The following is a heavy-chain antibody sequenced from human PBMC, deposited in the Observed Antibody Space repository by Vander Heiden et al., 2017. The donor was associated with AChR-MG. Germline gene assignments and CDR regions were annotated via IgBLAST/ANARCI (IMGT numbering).Heavy chain of an antibody. Sequence: QVQLVQSGAEVKKPGSSVKVSCKASGGTFSSYAISWVRQAPGQGLEWMGGIIPIFGTANYAQKFQGRVTITADKSTSTAYMELSSLRSEDTAVYYCARWPKRDSSGWYILESWYFDLWGRGTLVTVSS. D-gene: IGHD6-19*01. CDR2: IIPIFGTA. J-gene: IGHJ2*01. V-gene: IGHV1-69*06. CDR3: ARWPKRDSSGWYILESWYFDL. CDR1: GGTFSSYA.